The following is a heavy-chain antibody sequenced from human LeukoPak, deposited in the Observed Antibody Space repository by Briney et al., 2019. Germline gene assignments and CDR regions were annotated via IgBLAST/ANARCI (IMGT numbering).Heavy chain of an antibody. J-gene: IGHJ4*02. CDR3: AAGHGYSYGTSPNFDY. V-gene: IGHV1-69*05. D-gene: IGHD5-18*01. CDR1: GGTFSSYA. Sequence: ASVKVSCKASGGTFSSYAISWVRQAPGQGLEWMGGIIPIFGTANYAQKFQGRVTITTDESTSTAYMELSSLRSEDTAVYYCAAGHGYSYGTSPNFDYWGQGTLVTVSS. CDR2: IIPIFGTA.